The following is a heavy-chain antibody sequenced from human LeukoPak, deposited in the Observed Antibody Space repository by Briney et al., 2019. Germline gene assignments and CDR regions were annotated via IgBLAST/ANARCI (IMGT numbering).Heavy chain of an antibody. D-gene: IGHD6-19*01. Sequence: GGSLRLSCAASGFTFDDYAMHWVRQAPGKCLEWVSLISGDGGSTYYADSVKGRFTISRDNSKNSLYLQMNSLRTEDTALYYCAKVWEQWLLYLLDYWGQGTLVTVSS. CDR2: ISGDGGST. CDR1: GFTFDDYA. V-gene: IGHV3-43*02. CDR3: AKVWEQWLLYLLDY. J-gene: IGHJ4*02.